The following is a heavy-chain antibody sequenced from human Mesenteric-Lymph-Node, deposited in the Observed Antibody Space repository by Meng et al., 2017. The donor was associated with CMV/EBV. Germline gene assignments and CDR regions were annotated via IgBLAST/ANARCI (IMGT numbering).Heavy chain of an antibody. CDR2: ISSSSSYI. V-gene: IGHV3-21*01. CDR1: GFTFSSYA. Sequence: CAASGFTFSSYAMSWVRQAPGKGLEWVSSISSSSSYIYYADSVKGRFTISRDNAKNSLYLQMNSLRAEDTAVYYCARDQESDWYFDLWGRGTLVTVSS. CDR3: ARDQESDWYFDL. D-gene: IGHD3-10*01. J-gene: IGHJ2*01.